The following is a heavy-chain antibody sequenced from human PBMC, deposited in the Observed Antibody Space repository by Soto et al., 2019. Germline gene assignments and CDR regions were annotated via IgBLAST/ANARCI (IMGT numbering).Heavy chain of an antibody. V-gene: IGHV4-31*03. D-gene: IGHD5-12*01. CDR3: ARGDSGKRHGMYYFDY. J-gene: IGHJ4*02. CDR1: GGSISSGCYY. CDR2: IYYSGST. Sequence: SETLCLTSTVSGGSISSGCYYWSWIRQHPGKGLEWIGYIYYSGSTYYNPSLKSRVTISVDTSKNQFSLKLSSVTAADTAVYYCARGDSGKRHGMYYFDYWGQGTLVTVSS.